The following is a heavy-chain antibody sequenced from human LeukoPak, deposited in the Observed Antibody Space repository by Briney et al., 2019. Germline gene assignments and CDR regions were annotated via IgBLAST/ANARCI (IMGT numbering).Heavy chain of an antibody. CDR3: AKDSGYPVFDY. Sequence: ASVKVSCKASGFTFTSSAMQWVRQARGQRLEWIGWIVVGSGNTNYAQKFQERVTITRDMSTSTAYMELSSLRSEDTAVYYCAKDSGYPVFDYWGQGTLVTVSS. CDR2: IVVGSGNT. CDR1: GFTFTSSA. V-gene: IGHV1-58*02. D-gene: IGHD5-12*01. J-gene: IGHJ4*02.